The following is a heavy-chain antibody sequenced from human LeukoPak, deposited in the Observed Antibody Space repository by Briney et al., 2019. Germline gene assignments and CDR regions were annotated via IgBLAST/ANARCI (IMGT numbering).Heavy chain of an antibody. CDR2: MYYSGGT. J-gene: IGHJ4*02. CDR1: GGSVSSNRYY. V-gene: IGHV4-39*07. Sequence: QTSETLSLTCTVSGGSVSSNRYYWGWIRQPPGKGLEWIGSMYYSGGTYYNPSLQSRVTISADTYKNQFSLKLTSVTVADTAVYYCARAPAVGARWFDYWGQGTLVTVSS. CDR3: ARAPAVGARWFDY. D-gene: IGHD1-26*01.